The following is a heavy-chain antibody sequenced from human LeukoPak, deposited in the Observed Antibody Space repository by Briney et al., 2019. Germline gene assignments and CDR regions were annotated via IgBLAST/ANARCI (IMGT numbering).Heavy chain of an antibody. J-gene: IGHJ5*02. CDR2: INPNSGGT. Sequence: ASVKVSCKASGYTLTSYGISWVRQAPGQGLEWMGWINPNSGGTKYTQKFQGRVTMTRDTSISTAYMELSRLRSDDTAVYYCASDPDHRLDTDWLDPWGQGTLVTVSS. CDR1: GYTLTSYG. V-gene: IGHV1-2*02. CDR3: ASDPDHRLDTDWLDP. D-gene: IGHD4-17*01.